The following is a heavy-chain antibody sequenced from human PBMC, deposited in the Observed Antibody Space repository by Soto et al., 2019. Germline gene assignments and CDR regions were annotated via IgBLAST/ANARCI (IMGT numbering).Heavy chain of an antibody. CDR2: VNPSSGST. CDR1: GYSFTTYN. Sequence: QVQLVQSGAEVKKPGASVKVSCKASGYSFTTYNIHWVRQAPGPGLEWMGAVNPSSGSTSYAQKFQXXVXLNXDTSTSTVYMELSSLRSEDAAVYYCARWAPDAFHVWGQGTLVTVSS. J-gene: IGHJ3*01. V-gene: IGHV1-46*01. CDR3: ARWAPDAFHV.